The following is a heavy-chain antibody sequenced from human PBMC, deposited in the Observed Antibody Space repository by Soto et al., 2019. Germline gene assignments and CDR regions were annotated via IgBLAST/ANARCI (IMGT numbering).Heavy chain of an antibody. CDR2: ISSSGSTI. Sequence: EVQLVESGGGLVQPGGSLRLSCAASGFTFSSYEMNWVRQAPGKGLEWGSYISSSGSTIYYADSVKGRFTISRDNAKNSLYVQMNSLRAEDTAVYYCARDQVAYGSGSYPFDYCGQGTLVTVTS. CDR3: ARDQVAYGSGSYPFDY. CDR1: GFTFSSYE. J-gene: IGHJ4*02. V-gene: IGHV3-48*03. D-gene: IGHD3-10*01.